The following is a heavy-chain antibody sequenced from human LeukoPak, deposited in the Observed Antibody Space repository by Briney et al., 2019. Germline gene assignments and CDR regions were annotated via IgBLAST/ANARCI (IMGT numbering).Heavy chain of an antibody. CDR1: GYTFIGYY. D-gene: IGHD5-12*01. Sequence: ASVKVSCKASGYTFIGYYMHWVRQAPGQGLEWMGWINPNSGGTNYAQKFRDRVTMTRDTSISTAYMELSRLRSDDTAMYFCARAYTGFEAFDYWGQGTLVTVSS. V-gene: IGHV1-2*02. CDR3: ARAYTGFEAFDY. CDR2: INPNSGGT. J-gene: IGHJ4*02.